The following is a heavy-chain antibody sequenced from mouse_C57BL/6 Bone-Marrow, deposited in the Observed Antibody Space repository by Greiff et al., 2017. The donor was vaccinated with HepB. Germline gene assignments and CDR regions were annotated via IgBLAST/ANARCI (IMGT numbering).Heavy chain of an antibody. CDR2: IHPNSGST. CDR1: GYTFTSYW. Sequence: QVQLQQPGAELVKPGASVKLSCKASGYTFTSYWMHWVKQRPGQGLEWIGMIHPNSGSTNYNEKFKSKATLTVDKSSSTAYMQLSSLTSEDSAVYYCGRGMLNYDGSSGDYGGQGTGVTVSA. J-gene: IGHJ3*01. CDR3: GRGMLNYDGSSGDY. V-gene: IGHV1-64*01. D-gene: IGHD1-1*01.